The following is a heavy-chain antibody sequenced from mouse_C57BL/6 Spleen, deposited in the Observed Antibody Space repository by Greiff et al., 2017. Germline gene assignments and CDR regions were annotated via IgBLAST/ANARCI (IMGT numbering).Heavy chain of an antibody. D-gene: IGHD1-2*01. V-gene: IGHV1-22*01. J-gene: IGHJ2*01. CDR3: ARRLGVDY. CDR2: INPNNGGT. Sequence: DVKLVESGPELVKPGASVKMSCKASGYTFTVYNMHWVKQSHGKSLEWIGYINPNNGGTSYNQKFKGKATLTVNKYSSTAYMELRSLTSEDSAVYYCARRLGVDYWGQGTTLTVSS. CDR1: GYTFTVYN.